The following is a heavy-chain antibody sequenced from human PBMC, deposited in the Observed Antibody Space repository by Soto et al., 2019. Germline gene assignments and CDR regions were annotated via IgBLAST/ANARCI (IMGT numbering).Heavy chain of an antibody. CDR3: ARAISGYVT. Sequence: QVQLVQSGAEVKKPGASVKVSCKASGITSTTYAIHWVRQAPGQGLEWMGWINTGKGNTRYSQRFLGRVSLTTDTSASTASMDLSSLTSEDTAVYYCARAISGYVTWGQGTLITVSS. D-gene: IGHD5-12*01. CDR1: GITSTTYA. V-gene: IGHV1-3*04. J-gene: IGHJ5*02. CDR2: INTGKGNT.